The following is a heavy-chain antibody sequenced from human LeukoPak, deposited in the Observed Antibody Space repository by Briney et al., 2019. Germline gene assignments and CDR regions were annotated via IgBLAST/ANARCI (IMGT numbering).Heavy chain of an antibody. J-gene: IGHJ4*02. D-gene: IGHD3-10*01. V-gene: IGHV3-23*01. CDR3: AKPYYGSGSYYGFNYYAFDY. Sequence: GGSLRLSCAASGFTFSSYAMSWVRQAPGKGLEWVSIISGSGGSANHADSVKGRFTISRDNSENTLYLQMNSLRAEDTAVYYCAKPYYGSGSYYGFNYYAFDYWGQGTLVTVSS. CDR1: GFTFSSYA. CDR2: ISGSGGSA.